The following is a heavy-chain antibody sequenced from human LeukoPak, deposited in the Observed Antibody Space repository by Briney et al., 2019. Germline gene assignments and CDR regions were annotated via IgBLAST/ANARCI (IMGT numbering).Heavy chain of an antibody. D-gene: IGHD3-10*01. J-gene: IGHJ3*02. CDR2: IYPGDSDT. Sequence: KPGESLKISCKGSGYSFTSYWIGWVRQMPGKGLEWMGIIYPGDSDTRYSPSFQGQVTISADKSISTAYLQWSSLKASDTAMYYCARAAVYCGSGRYDAFDIWGQGTMVTVSS. V-gene: IGHV5-51*03. CDR3: ARAAVYCGSGRYDAFDI. CDR1: GYSFTSYW.